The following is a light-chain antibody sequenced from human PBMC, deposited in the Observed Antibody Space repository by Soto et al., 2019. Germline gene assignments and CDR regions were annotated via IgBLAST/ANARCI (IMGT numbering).Light chain of an antibody. CDR3: QKYSSYPPT. CDR1: QVISSY. J-gene: IGKJ2*01. Sequence: AIRMTQSPSSLSASTGDRVTITCRASQVISSYLAWYQQKPGKAPKLLIYAASTLQSGVPSRFSGSGSGTDFTLTISCLQSEDFATYYCQKYSSYPPTFGQGTKLESK. V-gene: IGKV1-8*01. CDR2: AAS.